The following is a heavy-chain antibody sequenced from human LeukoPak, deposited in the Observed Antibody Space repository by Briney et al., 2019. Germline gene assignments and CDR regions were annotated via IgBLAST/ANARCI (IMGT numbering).Heavy chain of an antibody. V-gene: IGHV4-34*01. CDR1: GGSSSGYY. Sequence: PSETLSLTCAVYGGSSSGYYWSWIRQPPGKGLEWIGEINHSGSTNYNPSLKSRVTISVDTSKNQFSLKLSSVTAADTAVYYCARGSIVVVPAAKGGVWTGGFPGLDYWGQGTLVTVSS. CDR3: ARGSIVVVPAAKGGVWTGGFPGLDY. J-gene: IGHJ4*02. D-gene: IGHD2-2*01. CDR2: INHSGST.